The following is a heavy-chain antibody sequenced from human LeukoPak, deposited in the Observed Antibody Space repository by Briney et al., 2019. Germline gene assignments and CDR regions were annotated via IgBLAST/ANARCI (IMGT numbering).Heavy chain of an antibody. D-gene: IGHD3-3*01. J-gene: IGHJ4*02. Sequence: GGSLRLSCAASRFTLSTYWMSWVRQAPGKGLEWVAHIKQDESQEYYVDSVKGRFTISRDSAKNSLYLQMNSLGAEDTAVYYCARGVPYDSWSGPHYSDYWGQGTLVTVSS. CDR1: RFTLSTYW. CDR3: ARGVPYDSWSGPHYSDY. V-gene: IGHV3-7*01. CDR2: IKQDESQE.